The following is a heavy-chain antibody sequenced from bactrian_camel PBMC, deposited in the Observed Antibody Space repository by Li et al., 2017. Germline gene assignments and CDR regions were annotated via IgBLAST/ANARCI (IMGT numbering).Heavy chain of an antibody. CDR1: KGPYERYC. D-gene: IGHD7*01. V-gene: IGHV3-3*01. CDR2: TWAYGDRT. Sequence: HVQLVESGGGPVQPGESLRLSCAASKGPYERYCMAWFRQRPGKEREVVAATWAYGDRTHYHDSVKGRFTISQDKGKNTVYLLMNSLKPDDSGTYYCAYESGTTPDLCRRRGPGGYFGQGTQVTVS. J-gene: IGHJ4*01.